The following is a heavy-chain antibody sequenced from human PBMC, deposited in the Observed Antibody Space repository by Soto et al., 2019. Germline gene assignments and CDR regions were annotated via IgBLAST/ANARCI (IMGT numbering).Heavy chain of an antibody. Sequence: QTLSLTCAISGDRVSGNSAAWNWIRQSPSRGLEWLGRTYYRSRWYNDYAVSVKSRITVTPDTSKNQVSLKLTSVTAADTAVYFCARDASRSNLGYMDVWGQGTTVTVSS. V-gene: IGHV6-1*01. D-gene: IGHD1-7*01. J-gene: IGHJ6*03. CDR1: GDRVSGNSAA. CDR2: TYYRSRWYN. CDR3: ARDASRSNLGYMDV.